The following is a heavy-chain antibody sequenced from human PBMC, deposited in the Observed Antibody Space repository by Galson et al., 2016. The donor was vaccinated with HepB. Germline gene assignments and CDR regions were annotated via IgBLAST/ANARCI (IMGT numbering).Heavy chain of an antibody. CDR1: GFTFSSYA. CDR3: AKRSQGPVATATSSFEY. D-gene: IGHD2-2*01. Sequence: SLRLSCAASGFTFSSYAMHWVRQAPGKGLEWMALIYYDGSNEYYADSVKGRFTISRDNSKKTLYMQMNSLRAEDTAVYYCAKRSQGPVATATSSFEYWGQGTQVSVSS. V-gene: IGHV3-33*06. CDR2: IYYDGSNE. J-gene: IGHJ4*02.